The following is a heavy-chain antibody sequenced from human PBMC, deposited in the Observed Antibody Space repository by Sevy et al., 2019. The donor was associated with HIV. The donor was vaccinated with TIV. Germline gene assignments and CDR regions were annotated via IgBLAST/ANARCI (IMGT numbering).Heavy chain of an antibody. CDR1: GLNFNTNG. CDR3: AGGDTPMITDLDY. J-gene: IGHJ4*02. V-gene: IGHV3-23*01. CDR2: ITSGGAT. Sequence: GGSLRLSCAASGLNFNTNGMSWVRQAPGKGLEWVAGITSGGATYYADSVKGRFTVSRDNSRNTLYLHLNSLRADDTAVFYCAGGDTPMITDLDYWGQGTLVTVSS. D-gene: IGHD3-16*01.